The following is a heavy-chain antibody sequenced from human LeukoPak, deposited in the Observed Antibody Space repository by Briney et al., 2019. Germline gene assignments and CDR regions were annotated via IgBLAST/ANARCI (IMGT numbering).Heavy chain of an antibody. D-gene: IGHD3-22*01. CDR3: ARDSYYDSSGYVDY. CDR2: IWYDGSNK. J-gene: IGHJ4*02. Sequence: PGRSLRLSCAASGFTFSSCGMHWVRQAPGKGLEWVAVIWYDGSNKYYADSVKGRFTISRDNSKNTLYLQMNSLRAEDTAVYYCARDSYYDSSGYVDYWGQGTLVTVSS. V-gene: IGHV3-33*01. CDR1: GFTFSSCG.